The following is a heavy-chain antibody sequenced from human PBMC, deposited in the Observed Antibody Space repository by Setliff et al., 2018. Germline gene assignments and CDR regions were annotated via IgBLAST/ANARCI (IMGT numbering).Heavy chain of an antibody. Sequence: GGSLRLSCAASGFTFSSYAMHWVRQAPGKGLEWVAQIWYDGSKKYQADSVKGRFTISRDNSKNTLCLQMNSLRVEDTAVYYCARTCSGSGCYAGLESWGQGTPVTVSS. D-gene: IGHD2-15*01. CDR2: IWYDGSKK. V-gene: IGHV3-30*02. CDR1: GFTFSSYA. CDR3: ARTCSGSGCYAGLES. J-gene: IGHJ4*02.